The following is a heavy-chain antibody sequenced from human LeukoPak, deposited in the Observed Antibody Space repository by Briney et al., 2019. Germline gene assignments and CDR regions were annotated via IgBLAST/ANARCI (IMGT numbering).Heavy chain of an antibody. D-gene: IGHD6-6*01. CDR2: ISWNSGSI. CDR1: GFTFDDYV. Sequence: GRSLRLSCAASGFTFDDYVMHWVRQAPGKGLEWVSCISWNSGSIGYADSVKGRFTISRDNAKNSLYLQMNSLRAEDTALYYCAKGGSGSSSLFDYWGQGTLVTVSS. CDR3: AKGGSGSSSLFDY. V-gene: IGHV3-9*01. J-gene: IGHJ4*02.